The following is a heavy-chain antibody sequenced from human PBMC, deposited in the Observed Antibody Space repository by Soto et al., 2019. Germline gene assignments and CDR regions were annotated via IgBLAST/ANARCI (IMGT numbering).Heavy chain of an antibody. CDR2: IDPSDSYT. CDR1: GYSFTSYW. D-gene: IGHD2-2*01. J-gene: IGHJ6*02. Sequence: PGESLKISCKGSGYSFTSYWISWVRQMPGKGLEWMGRIDPSDSYTNYSPSFQGHVTISADKSISTAYLQWSSLKASDTAMYYCARRVVVVPADHINYYYYGMDVWGPGTTLTVSS. V-gene: IGHV5-10-1*01. CDR3: ARRVVVVPADHINYYYYGMDV.